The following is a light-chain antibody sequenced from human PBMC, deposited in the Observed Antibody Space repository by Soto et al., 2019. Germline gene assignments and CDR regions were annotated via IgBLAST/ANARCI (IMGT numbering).Light chain of an antibody. V-gene: IGKV3-15*01. J-gene: IGKJ2*01. Sequence: EVVMTQSPATLSVSPGEAAALSCRASQSVGTNLAWYHQKPGQTPRLLIYGASTRAAGVSARFSGSGSGTEFTLTSSHLQSEDFVVYYCQQYNNWPRTFGQGTKVEVK. CDR2: GAS. CDR3: QQYNNWPRT. CDR1: QSVGTN.